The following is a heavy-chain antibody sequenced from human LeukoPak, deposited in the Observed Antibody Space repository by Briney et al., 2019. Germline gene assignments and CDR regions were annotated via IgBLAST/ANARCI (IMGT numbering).Heavy chain of an antibody. J-gene: IGHJ4*02. D-gene: IGHD7-27*01. CDR3: AKDGGLWVSAHWGDS. V-gene: IGHV3-23*01. Sequence: GGSLRVSCAASGFTFSSYTMSWVRQAPGKGLEWVSTITTSDGNTYYADSVKGRFTVSRDNSKNTLFLQMNSLRAEDTAVYYCAKDGGLWVSAHWGDSWGRGTLVTVSS. CDR1: GFTFSSYT. CDR2: ITTSDGNT.